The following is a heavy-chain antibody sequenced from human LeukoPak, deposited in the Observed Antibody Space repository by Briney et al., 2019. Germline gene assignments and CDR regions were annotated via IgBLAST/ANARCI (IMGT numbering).Heavy chain of an antibody. CDR3: ARGRLRLSFDY. CDR2: INHSGST. V-gene: IGHV4-34*01. Sequence: SETLSLTCAVYGGSFSGYYWSWIRQPPGKGLEWIGEINHSGSTNYNPTLKSRVTISVDTSKNQFSLKLSSVTAADTAVYYCARGRLRLSFDYWGQGALVTVSS. J-gene: IGHJ4*02. CDR1: GGSFSGYY. D-gene: IGHD5-12*01.